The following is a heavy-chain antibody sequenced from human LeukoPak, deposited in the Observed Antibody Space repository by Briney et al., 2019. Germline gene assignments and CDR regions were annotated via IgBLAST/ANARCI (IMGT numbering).Heavy chain of an antibody. CDR1: GFTFSSYE. CDR3: ARGGGYGQVDY. J-gene: IGHJ4*02. V-gene: IGHV3-13*01. Sequence: GGSLRLSCAASGFTFSSYEMNWVRQATGKGLEWVSAIGTAGDTYYPGSVKGRFTISRENAKNSLYLQMNSLRAGDTAVYYCARGGGYGQVDYWGQGTLVTVSS. CDR2: IGTAGDT. D-gene: IGHD5-18*01.